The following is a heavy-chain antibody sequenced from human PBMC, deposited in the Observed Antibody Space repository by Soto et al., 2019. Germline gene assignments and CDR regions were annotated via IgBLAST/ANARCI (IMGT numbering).Heavy chain of an antibody. V-gene: IGHV2-5*02. J-gene: IGHJ5*02. CDR3: VHSRGGGNSAWFDP. D-gene: IGHD2-21*02. CDR1: GFSLSTSGGG. CDR2: IYWDDDK. Sequence: QITLKESGPTLVKPTQTLTLTCTFSGFSLSTSGGGVGWIRQPPGKALEWLALIYWDDDKRYSPSLKNRLTITKDTSNDQVVLTMTNMDPVDTATYYCVHSRGGGNSAWFDPWGQGTLVTVSS.